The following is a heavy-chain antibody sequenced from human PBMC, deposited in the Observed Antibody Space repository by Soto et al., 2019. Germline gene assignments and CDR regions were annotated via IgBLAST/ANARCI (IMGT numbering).Heavy chain of an antibody. V-gene: IGHV4-59*01. D-gene: IGHD1-26*01. J-gene: IGHJ5*02. Sequence: SETLSLTCTVSSGSISTYYWSWIRQPPGKGLEWIGYIYYTGSTNYNPSLKTRVAISMDTSKNQFSLNLSSVTAADTAVYYCARVRRVVGASFWFDPWGQGTLVTVSS. CDR3: ARVRRVVGASFWFDP. CDR2: IYYTGST. CDR1: SGSISTYY.